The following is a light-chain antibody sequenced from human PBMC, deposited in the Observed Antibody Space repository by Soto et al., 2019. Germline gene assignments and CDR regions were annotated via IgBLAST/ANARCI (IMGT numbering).Light chain of an antibody. Sequence: SYELTQQPSVSVAPGQTARITCGGNNIGGKSLHWYQQKPGQAPVLVVYDDGDRPSGIPERFSGSKSGNTASLTISGLQSEDEADYYCISYTSDDVRYVFGTGTKVTVL. J-gene: IGLJ1*01. CDR3: ISYTSDDVRYV. V-gene: IGLV3-21*02. CDR1: NIGGKS. CDR2: DDG.